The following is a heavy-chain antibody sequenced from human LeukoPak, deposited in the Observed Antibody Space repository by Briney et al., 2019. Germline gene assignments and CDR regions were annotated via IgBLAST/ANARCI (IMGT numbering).Heavy chain of an antibody. D-gene: IGHD3-10*01. J-gene: IGHJ4*02. Sequence: GASMKVSCKASGYTFTSYGITWVRQAPGQGLEWMGWISGYNGNTNYAQKFQGRVTMTTDTSTSTAYMELRSLRSDDTAVYYCARDDNYGSGQPDDWGQGTLVTVSS. V-gene: IGHV1-18*01. CDR1: GYTFTSYG. CDR2: ISGYNGNT. CDR3: ARDDNYGSGQPDD.